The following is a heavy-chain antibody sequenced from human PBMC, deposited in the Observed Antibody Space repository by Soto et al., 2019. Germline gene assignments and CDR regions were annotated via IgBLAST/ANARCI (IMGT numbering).Heavy chain of an antibody. J-gene: IGHJ4*02. CDR1: GFTFSSYG. D-gene: IGHD1-26*01. Sequence: QVQLVESGGGVVQPGRSLRLSCVASGFTFSSYGMHWVRQAPGKGLEWVAIISYDGSNTYYADSVKGRLTISRDNSKITLYLHMNSLRAEDTSVYYCAKEGGLSGSYYISSSYYFDYWGQGTLVTVSS. V-gene: IGHV3-30*18. CDR2: ISYDGSNT. CDR3: AKEGGLSGSYYISSSYYFDY.